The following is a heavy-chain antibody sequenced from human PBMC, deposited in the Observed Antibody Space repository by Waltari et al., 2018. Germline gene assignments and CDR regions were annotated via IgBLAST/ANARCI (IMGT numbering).Heavy chain of an antibody. CDR2: IIPSFGTP. CDR1: GGTFSSYE. Sequence: QVHLVQSGAEVKKPGSSVRVSCKASGGTFSSYEFNWVRQAPGQGLEWMGGIIPSFGTPIDARKIQGRVTITADTSTTTAYMELSSLRFEDTAVYYCARGPKGTTVIYDAFDLWGQGTMVSVSS. J-gene: IGHJ3*01. V-gene: IGHV1-69*14. D-gene: IGHD4-17*01. CDR3: ARGPKGTTVIYDAFDL.